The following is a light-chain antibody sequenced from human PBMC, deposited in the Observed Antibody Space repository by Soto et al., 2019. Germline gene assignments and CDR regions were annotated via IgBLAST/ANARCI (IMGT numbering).Light chain of an antibody. J-gene: IGKJ2*01. CDR1: QSVSSSY. CDR2: GAS. V-gene: IGKV3-20*01. CDR3: KQYGSSPPYT. Sequence: EIVLTQSPGTLSLSPGERATLSCRASQSVSSSYLAWYQQKPGQAPRLLIYGASSRATGIPDRFSGSGSGTTFTLTINRLEPEDFAVYYCKQYGSSPPYTFGQGTKLEIK.